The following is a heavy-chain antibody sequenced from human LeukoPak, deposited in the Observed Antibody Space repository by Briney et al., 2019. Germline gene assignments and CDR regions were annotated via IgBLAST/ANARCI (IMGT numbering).Heavy chain of an antibody. Sequence: GASVKVSCKASGYTFTSYYMHWVRQAPGQGLEWMGIINPSGGSTSYAQKFQGRVTMTRDTSTSTVYMELSSLRSEDTAVYYCACQYYDYSNSYTGYYYYMDVWGKGTTVTVSS. J-gene: IGHJ6*03. V-gene: IGHV1-46*01. CDR3: ACQYYDYSNSYTGYYYYMDV. CDR1: GYTFTSYY. D-gene: IGHD4-11*01. CDR2: INPSGGST.